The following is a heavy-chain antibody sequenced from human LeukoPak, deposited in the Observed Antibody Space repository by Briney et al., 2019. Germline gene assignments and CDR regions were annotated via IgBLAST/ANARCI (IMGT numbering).Heavy chain of an antibody. Sequence: GGSLRLSCAASGFTFSSYAMSWVRQAPGKGLEWVSAISGSGGSTYYADSVKGRFTISRDNSKNALYLQMNSLRAEDTAVYYCAKPLVWRQDILTGYYLGAFDIWGQGTMVTVSS. CDR3: AKPLVWRQDILTGYYLGAFDI. J-gene: IGHJ3*02. CDR1: GFTFSSYA. D-gene: IGHD3-9*01. V-gene: IGHV3-23*01. CDR2: ISGSGGST.